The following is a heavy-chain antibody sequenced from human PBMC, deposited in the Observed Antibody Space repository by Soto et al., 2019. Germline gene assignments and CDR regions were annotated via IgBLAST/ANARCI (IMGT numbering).Heavy chain of an antibody. V-gene: IGHV4-59*01. Sequence: QVQLQESGPGLVKPSETLSLTCTVSGGSISSYYWSWIRQPPGKGLEWIGYIYYSGSTNYNPSLKSRVTISVDTSKNQFSLKLSSVTAADTAVYYCARGQGWLLLEYYFDYWGQGTLVTVSS. CDR1: GGSISSYY. CDR2: IYYSGST. CDR3: ARGQGWLLLEYYFDY. D-gene: IGHD3-22*01. J-gene: IGHJ4*02.